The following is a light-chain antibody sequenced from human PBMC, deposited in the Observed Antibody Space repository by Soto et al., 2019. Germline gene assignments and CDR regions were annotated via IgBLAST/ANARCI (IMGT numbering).Light chain of an antibody. Sequence: EIVMTESPATRSVSRWEGATLSCRASQSVSSNLAWYQQKPGQAPRLLIYAASTRATGIPARFSGSGSGTEFTLTITGLQSEDFAVYYCQQYNGWPWTFGLGTKVDIK. CDR3: QQYNGWPWT. J-gene: IGKJ1*01. V-gene: IGKV3-15*01. CDR2: AAS. CDR1: QSVSSN.